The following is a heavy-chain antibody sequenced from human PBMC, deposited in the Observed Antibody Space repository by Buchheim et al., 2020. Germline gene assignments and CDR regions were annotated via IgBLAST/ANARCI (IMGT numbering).Heavy chain of an antibody. CDR2: INQDGSKK. V-gene: IGHV3-7*01. J-gene: IGHJ4*02. D-gene: IGHD2-8*02. CDR1: GLPFSRNW. CDR3: TNIGYCTGGTCFAWPLDY. Sequence: EVQLVQSGGGLVQPGGSLRLSCSVSGLPFSRNWMSWVRQAPGKGLEWVANINQDGSKKSYVESVEGRFTISRDNTENSLYLQLDSLRAEDTAVYYCTNIGYCTGGTCFAWPLDYWGLGT.